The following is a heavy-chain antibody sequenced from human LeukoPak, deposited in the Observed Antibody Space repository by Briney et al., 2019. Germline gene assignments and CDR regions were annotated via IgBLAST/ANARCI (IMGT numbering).Heavy chain of an antibody. CDR1: GGSISSYY. D-gene: IGHD3-16*01. J-gene: IGHJ4*02. V-gene: IGHV4-59*01. Sequence: SETLSLTCTVSGGSISSYYWSWIRQPPGKGLEWIGYIYYSGSTNYNPSLKSRVTISVDTSKDQFSLKLSSVTAADTAVYYCAREGGVGTIDYWGQGTLVTVSS. CDR2: IYYSGST. CDR3: AREGGVGTIDY.